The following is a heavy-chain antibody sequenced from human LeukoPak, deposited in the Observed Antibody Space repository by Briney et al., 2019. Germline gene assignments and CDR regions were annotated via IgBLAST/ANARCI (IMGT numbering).Heavy chain of an antibody. J-gene: IGHJ4*02. V-gene: IGHV4-39*07. CDR1: GGSIKTTSYY. Sequence: SETLSLTCSVSGGSIKTTSYYWGWLRQPPGRGLEWIGTIYFTGSTYHNPSLKSRVTMSVDLSKNEFSLILTSVTAADTAVYYCARGGSYWDIWGQGALVTVSS. D-gene: IGHD3-10*01. CDR2: IYFTGST. CDR3: ARGGSYWDI.